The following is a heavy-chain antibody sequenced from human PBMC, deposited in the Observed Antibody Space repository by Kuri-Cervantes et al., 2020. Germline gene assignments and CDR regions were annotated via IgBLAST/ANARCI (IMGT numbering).Heavy chain of an antibody. CDR1: GFTFSNYG. CDR3: AKDPVDTAMADAFDI. D-gene: IGHD5-18*01. J-gene: IGHJ3*02. Sequence: GESLKISCAASGFTFSNYGMHWVRQAPGKGLEWVAVIWYDGSNKYYPDSVKGRFTISRDNSKNTLYLQMNSLRAEDTAVYYCAKDPVDTAMADAFDIGGQGTMVTVSS. CDR2: IWYDGSNK. V-gene: IGHV3-33*06.